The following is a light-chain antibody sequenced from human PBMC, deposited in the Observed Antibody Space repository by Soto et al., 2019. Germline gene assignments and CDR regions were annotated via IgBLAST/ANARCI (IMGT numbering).Light chain of an antibody. Sequence: EIVLTQSPGTLSLPPGERATLSCRTSQSVSSSSLAWYQQKTGQAPRLLIYGASSRATGIPDRFSGSGSGTDFTLSISRLEPEDFAVYYCQQYGTSFWTFGQGTKVEIK. CDR3: QQYGTSFWT. CDR1: QSVSSSS. J-gene: IGKJ1*01. V-gene: IGKV3-20*01. CDR2: GAS.